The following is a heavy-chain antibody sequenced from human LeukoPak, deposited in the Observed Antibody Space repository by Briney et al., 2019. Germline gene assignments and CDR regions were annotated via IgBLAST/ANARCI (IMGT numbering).Heavy chain of an antibody. CDR1: GFTFSSYS. D-gene: IGHD2-2*01. Sequence: GGSLRLSCAASGFTFSSYSMNWVRQAPGKGLEWVSYISSSSSTIYCADSVKGRFTISRDNAKNSLYLQMNSLRAEDTAVYYCARERIVVVPAASRGYYYYMDVWGKGTTVTVSS. CDR2: ISSSSSTI. CDR3: ARERIVVVPAASRGYYYYMDV. J-gene: IGHJ6*03. V-gene: IGHV3-48*01.